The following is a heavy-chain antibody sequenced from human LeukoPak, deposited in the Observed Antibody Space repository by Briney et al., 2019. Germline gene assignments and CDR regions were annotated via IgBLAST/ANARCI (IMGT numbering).Heavy chain of an antibody. J-gene: IGHJ4*02. CDR1: GGSISSSSYY. D-gene: IGHD3-16*01. CDR3: ASSPITFGMERLY. CDR2: IYYSGST. Sequence: SETLSLTCTVSGGSISSSSYYWGWIRQPPGKGLEWIGSIYYSGSTYYNPSLKSRVTISVDTSKNQFSLKLSSVTAADTAVYYCASSPITFGMERLYWGQGTLVTVSS. V-gene: IGHV4-39*07.